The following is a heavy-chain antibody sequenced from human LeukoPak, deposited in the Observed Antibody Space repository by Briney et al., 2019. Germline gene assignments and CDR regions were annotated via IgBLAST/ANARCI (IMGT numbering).Heavy chain of an antibody. D-gene: IGHD2-2*01. CDR2: ISGSGGIT. Sequence: GGSLRLSCAASGFTFSSYGMSWVRQAPGKGLGWVSAISGSGGITYSAESLKSRVTISRDNSKNTLYLQMNSLRAEDTAVYYCAKVLKGSNFDYWGQGTLVTVSS. CDR3: AKVLKGSNFDY. V-gene: IGHV3-23*01. CDR1: GFTFSSYG. J-gene: IGHJ4*02.